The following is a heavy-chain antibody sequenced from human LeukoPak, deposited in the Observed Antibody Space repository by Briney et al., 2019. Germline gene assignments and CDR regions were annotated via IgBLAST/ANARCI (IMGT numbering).Heavy chain of an antibody. Sequence: ASVKVSCKASAYSLTDHYIHWVRQAPGEGLEWMGWISPNTGGTIYAQKFQGRVPMTRDTSIITAYMELTNLRSDDTAFYYCAREVGSGTFDICGQGTMVTVSS. D-gene: IGHD6-25*01. V-gene: IGHV1-2*02. J-gene: IGHJ3*02. CDR2: ISPNTGGT. CDR1: AYSLTDHY. CDR3: AREVGSGTFDI.